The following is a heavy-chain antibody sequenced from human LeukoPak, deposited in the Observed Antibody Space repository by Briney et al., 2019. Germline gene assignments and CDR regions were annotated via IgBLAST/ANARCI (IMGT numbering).Heavy chain of an antibody. J-gene: IGHJ5*02. CDR2: ISAYNGDT. D-gene: IGHD3-22*01. CDR1: GYTFTTYN. V-gene: IGHV1-18*01. CDR3: AREIVAIGGGNWFDP. Sequence: GASLKLSCTASGYTFTTYNINWVRQAPGQGLEWMGCISAYNGDTNYAETFQGRVTMTTDTSTSTAYMELRSLRSADTAVYYCAREIVAIGGGNWFDPWGQGTLVTVSS.